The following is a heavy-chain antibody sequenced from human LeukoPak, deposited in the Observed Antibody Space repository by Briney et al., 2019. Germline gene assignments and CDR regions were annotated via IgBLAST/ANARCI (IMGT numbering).Heavy chain of an antibody. Sequence: KASETLSLTCTVSNYSISSAYYWGWIRQPPGKGLEWIGSIAHGGRPYYNPSLKSRVTISVDTSKNQFSLKLSSVTAADTAVYYCARGSSYYDILTGFDYWGQGTLVTVSS. CDR2: IAHGGRP. D-gene: IGHD3-9*01. CDR1: NYSISSAYY. CDR3: ARGSSYYDILTGFDY. V-gene: IGHV4-38-2*02. J-gene: IGHJ4*02.